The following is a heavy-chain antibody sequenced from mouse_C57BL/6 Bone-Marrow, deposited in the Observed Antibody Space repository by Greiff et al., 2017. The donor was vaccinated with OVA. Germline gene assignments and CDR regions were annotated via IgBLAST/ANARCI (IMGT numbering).Heavy chain of an antibody. V-gene: IGHV1-19*01. CDR2: INPYNGGT. D-gene: IGHD1-1*01. Sequence: EVHLVESGPVLVKPGASVKMSCKASGYTFTDYYMNWVKQSHGKSLEWIGVINPYNGGTSYNQKFKGKATLTVDKSSSTAYMELNSLTSEDSAVYYCARKIYYYGRGYFDVWGTGTTVTVSS. J-gene: IGHJ1*03. CDR3: ARKIYYYGRGYFDV. CDR1: GYTFTDYY.